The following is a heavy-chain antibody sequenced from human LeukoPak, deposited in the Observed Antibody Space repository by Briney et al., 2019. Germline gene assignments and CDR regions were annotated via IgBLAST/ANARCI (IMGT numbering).Heavy chain of an antibody. J-gene: IGHJ4*02. CDR1: GGSFSGYY. D-gene: IGHD6-19*01. Sequence: PSETLSLTCAVYGGSFSGYYWSWIRQPPGKGLEWIGEINHSGSTNYNPSLKSRVTISVDTSKNQFSLKPSSVTAADTAVYYCAGSSDTAGTGYDYWGQGTLVTVSS. CDR2: INHSGST. V-gene: IGHV4-34*01. CDR3: AGSSDTAGTGYDY.